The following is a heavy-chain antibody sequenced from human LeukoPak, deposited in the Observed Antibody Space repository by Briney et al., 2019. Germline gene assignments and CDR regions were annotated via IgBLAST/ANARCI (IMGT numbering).Heavy chain of an antibody. CDR2: IRSKANSYAT. V-gene: IGHV3-73*01. CDR3: TSLYYYGSGSYSTDYYYYYMDV. J-gene: IGHJ6*03. CDR1: GFTFSGSA. D-gene: IGHD3-10*01. Sequence: PGGSLRLSCAASGFTFSGSAMHWVRQASGKGLGWVGRIRSKANSYATAYAASVKGRFTISRDDSKNTAYLQMNSLKTEDTAVYYCTSLYYYGSGSYSTDYYYYYMDVWGKGTTVTVSS.